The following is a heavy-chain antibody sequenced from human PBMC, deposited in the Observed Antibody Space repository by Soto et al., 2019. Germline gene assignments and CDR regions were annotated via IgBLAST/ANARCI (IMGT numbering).Heavy chain of an antibody. V-gene: IGHV3-48*02. J-gene: IGHJ4*02. CDR2: ISGASNYI. CDR1: GLTCGDFP. D-gene: IGHD2-21*02. CDR3: ARQVYTVVTPIDY. Sequence: GGSLRLSCAASGLTCGDFPMAGGRQAPGKGLEWVSYISGASNYIYYADSVKGRFTISRDNAKNSVSLQMNSLRDEDKDVYYCARQVYTVVTPIDYWGQGTLVTVSS.